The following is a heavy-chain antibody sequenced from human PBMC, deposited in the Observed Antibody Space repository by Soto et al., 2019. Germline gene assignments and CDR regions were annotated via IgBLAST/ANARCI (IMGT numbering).Heavy chain of an antibody. D-gene: IGHD2-8*01. V-gene: IGHV4-59*01. CDR1: GTSISSYY. CDR3: ARYNSYAIDY. J-gene: IGHJ4*02. Sequence: NPSEILSLTCTVSGTSISSYYWSWIRQPPGKGLEWIANIHYSGTTNYNPSLASRVTLSVDTSKNQFSLKMTSVTAADRAMYFCARYNSYAIDYWGRGTLVTVSS. CDR2: IHYSGTT.